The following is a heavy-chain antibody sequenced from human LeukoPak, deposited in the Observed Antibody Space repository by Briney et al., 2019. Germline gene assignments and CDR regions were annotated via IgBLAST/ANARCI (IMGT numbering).Heavy chain of an antibody. CDR2: IIPIFGTA. D-gene: IGHD3-22*01. CDR3: ASSYYDSSGYYYFDY. Sequence: VASVTVSCKASGGTFSSYAISWVRQAPGQGLEWMGGIIPIFGTANYAQKFQGRVTITADESTSTAYMELSSLRSEDTAVYYCASSYYDSSGYYYFDYWGQGTLVTVSS. J-gene: IGHJ4*02. CDR1: GGTFSSYA. V-gene: IGHV1-69*13.